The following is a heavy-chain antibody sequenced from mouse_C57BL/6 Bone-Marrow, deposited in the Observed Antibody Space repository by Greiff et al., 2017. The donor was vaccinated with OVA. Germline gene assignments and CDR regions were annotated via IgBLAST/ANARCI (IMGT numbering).Heavy chain of an antibody. CDR1: GYTFTSYG. CDR3: ARSDGYSYAMDY. Sequence: VQLQQSGAELVRPGSSVKMSCKTSGYTFTSYGINWVKQRPGQGLEWIGYIDIGNGYTEYNEKFKGKATLTSDTSSSTAYMKLSSLTSEDSAVYISARSDGYSYAMDYWGQGTSVTVSS. V-gene: IGHV1-58*01. J-gene: IGHJ4*01. CDR2: IDIGNGYT. D-gene: IGHD2-3*01.